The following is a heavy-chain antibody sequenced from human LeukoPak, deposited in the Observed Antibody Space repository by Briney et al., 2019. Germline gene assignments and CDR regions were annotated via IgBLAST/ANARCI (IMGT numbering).Heavy chain of an antibody. J-gene: IGHJ4*02. CDR3: AKGIEPSNYEYDY. CDR2: ISGSGGST. Sequence: GGSLRLSCAASGFTFSSYAMSWVRQAPGKGLEWASAISGSGGSTYYADSVKGRFTISRDNSKNTLYLQMNSLRAEDTAVYYCAKGIEPSNYEYDYWGQGTLVTVSS. D-gene: IGHD3-22*01. CDR1: GFTFSSYA. V-gene: IGHV3-23*01.